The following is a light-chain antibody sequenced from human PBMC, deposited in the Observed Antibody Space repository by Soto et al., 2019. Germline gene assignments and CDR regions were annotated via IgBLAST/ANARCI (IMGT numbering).Light chain of an antibody. Sequence: DMVMTQTPLSSPVTLGQPASISCRSSQSLVHSDGNTYLSWLQQRPGQPPSLLIYMISNRFSGVPDRFRGSGAATDFTLKISWVEAEDVGVSYCLQATHPFTFGQGTKLEIK. V-gene: IGKV2-24*01. CDR3: LQATHPFT. CDR2: MIS. CDR1: QSLVHSDGNTY. J-gene: IGKJ2*01.